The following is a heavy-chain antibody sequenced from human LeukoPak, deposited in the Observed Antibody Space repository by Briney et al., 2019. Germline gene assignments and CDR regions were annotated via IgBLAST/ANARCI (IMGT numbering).Heavy chain of an antibody. V-gene: IGHV4-39*01. CDR2: MHYSGST. J-gene: IGHJ3*02. CDR1: GFTFSTYSMN. Sequence: GSLRLSCAASGFTFSTYSMNWVRQPPGKGLEWIGTMHYSGSTYSNPSLKSRVSISRDTSKNQISLKLRSVTAADTAVYYCARQGYANDAFDIWGQGTMVTVSS. CDR3: ARQGYANDAFDI. D-gene: IGHD2-2*01.